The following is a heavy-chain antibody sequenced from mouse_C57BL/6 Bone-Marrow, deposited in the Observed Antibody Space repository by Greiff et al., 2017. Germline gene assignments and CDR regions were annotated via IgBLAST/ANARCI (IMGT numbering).Heavy chain of an antibody. V-gene: IGHV1-63*01. CDR3: ARLAGLLRYAMDY. D-gene: IGHD2-3*01. J-gene: IGHJ4*01. Sequence: QVQLQQSGAELVRPGTSVTMSCKASGYTFTNYWIGWAKQRPGHGLEWIGDIYPGGGYTNYNEKFKGKATLTADKSSSTAYMQLSSLTSEDSAIYYCARLAGLLRYAMDYWGQGTSVTVSS. CDR1: GYTFTNYW. CDR2: IYPGGGYT.